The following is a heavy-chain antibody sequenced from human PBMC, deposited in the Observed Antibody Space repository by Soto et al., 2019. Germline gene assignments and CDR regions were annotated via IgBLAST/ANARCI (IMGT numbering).Heavy chain of an antibody. CDR3: VRALDSRGRFDQ. CDR1: GYRFSNYW. V-gene: IGHV5-51*01. Sequence: PGESLKISCKGSGYRFSNYWIGWVRQMPGKGLESMGIIYPDDSDIRYSPSFQGQVTLSADNSISTAYLQWGSLKASDTAMYYCVRALDSRGRFDQWGQGTLVTVSS. CDR2: IYPDDSDI. J-gene: IGHJ5*02. D-gene: IGHD3-10*01.